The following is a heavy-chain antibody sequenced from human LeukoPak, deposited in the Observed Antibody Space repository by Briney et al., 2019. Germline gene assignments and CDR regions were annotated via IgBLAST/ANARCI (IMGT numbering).Heavy chain of an antibody. Sequence: GASVKVSCKASGYTFTGYYMHWVRQAPGQGLEWMGWINPNSGGTNYPQKFQGRVTMTRDTSISTAYMELTRLRSDDTAVYYCARDSPHYDSTGYYYLLGYWGQGTLVTVSS. CDR2: INPNSGGT. V-gene: IGHV1-2*02. CDR3: ARDSPHYDSTGYYYLLGY. CDR1: GYTFTGYY. D-gene: IGHD3-22*01. J-gene: IGHJ4*02.